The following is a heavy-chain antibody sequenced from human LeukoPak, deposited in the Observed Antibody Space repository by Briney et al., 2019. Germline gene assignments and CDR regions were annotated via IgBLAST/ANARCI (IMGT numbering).Heavy chain of an antibody. CDR3: ARRGHGSHTLD. V-gene: IGHV1-69*05. J-gene: IGHJ4*02. D-gene: IGHD1-26*01. Sequence: SVKVSCKASGGTFSSYAISWVRQAPGQGLEWMGRTIPIFGTANYAQKFQGRVTITTDESTSTAYMELSRLRSDDTAVYYCARRGHGSHTLDWGQGTLVTVSS. CDR2: TIPIFGTA. CDR1: GGTFSSYA.